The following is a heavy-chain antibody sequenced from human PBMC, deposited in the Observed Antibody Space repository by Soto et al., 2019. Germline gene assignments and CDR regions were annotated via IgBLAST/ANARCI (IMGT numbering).Heavy chain of an antibody. J-gene: IGHJ6*02. V-gene: IGHV1-69*13. CDR1: GGSLSNYG. CDR2: IIPVFGTA. Sequence: SVKVSCKASGGSLSNYGISWVRQAPGQGLEWMGGIIPVFGTANYAQKFQGGVTITADESTSIVYMDVTSLRSEDTAVYYCARGDATKIVVTTYYAMDVWGQGTTVTVSS. CDR3: ARGDATKIVVTTYYAMDV. D-gene: IGHD3-9*01.